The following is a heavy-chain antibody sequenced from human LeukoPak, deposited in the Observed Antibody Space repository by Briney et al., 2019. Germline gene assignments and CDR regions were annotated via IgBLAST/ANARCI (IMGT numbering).Heavy chain of an antibody. CDR2: IDSGGSR. Sequence: GWSVGLPRAFCMFIVSSNYMSWVRQASSKGGEGVLVIDSGGSRYYAGCVKGRFTISRDNSRNTLHLQVNSLRAEDSAVYYCARSTVVTGRYYYYYMDVWGKGTTVSVSS. CDR3: ARSTVVTGRYYYYYMDV. J-gene: IGHJ6*03. V-gene: IGHV3-53*01. CDR1: MFIVSSNY. D-gene: IGHD4-23*01.